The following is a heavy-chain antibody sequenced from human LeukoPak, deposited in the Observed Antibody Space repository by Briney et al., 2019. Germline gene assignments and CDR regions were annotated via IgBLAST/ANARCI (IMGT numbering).Heavy chain of an antibody. CDR2: ISGFNGHT. J-gene: IGHJ6*02. V-gene: IGHV1-18*01. CDR1: GYTFTSYG. Sequence: ASVRVSCKASGYTFTSYGINWVRQAPGQGLEWMGWISGFNGHTKDTQKLQGRVTMTTDTSTNTAYMELRSLRSDDTAVHYCARDLAVRSYYYGMDVWGQGTTVTVSS. CDR3: ARDLAVRSYYYGMDV. D-gene: IGHD3-3*01.